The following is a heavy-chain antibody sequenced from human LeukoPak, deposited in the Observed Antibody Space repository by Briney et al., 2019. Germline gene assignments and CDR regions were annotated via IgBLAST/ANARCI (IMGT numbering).Heavy chain of an antibody. J-gene: IGHJ5*02. CDR3: AKDIEKDPGPDP. CDR1: GFTFSVTW. V-gene: IGHV3-23*01. Sequence: GGSLRLSCAASGFTFSVTWMSWVRQAPGKGLEWVSAISGSGGSTYYADSVKGRFTISRDNSKNTLYLQMNSLRAEDTAVYYCAKDIEKDPGPDPWGQGTLVTVSS. CDR2: ISGSGGST.